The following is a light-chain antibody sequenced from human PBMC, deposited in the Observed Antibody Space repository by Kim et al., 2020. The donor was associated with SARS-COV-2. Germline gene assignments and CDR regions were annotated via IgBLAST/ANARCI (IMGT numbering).Light chain of an antibody. V-gene: IGLV6-57*03. CDR3: QSYDNTEWV. Sequence: KTVTISCTRSSGSIARNYVQWFQQRPASAPTTVIYEHSHRPSGVPERFSGSIDRSSNSASLTISGLKTEDEADYYCQSYDNTEWVLGGGTKLTVL. CDR2: EHS. J-gene: IGLJ3*02. CDR1: SGSIARNY.